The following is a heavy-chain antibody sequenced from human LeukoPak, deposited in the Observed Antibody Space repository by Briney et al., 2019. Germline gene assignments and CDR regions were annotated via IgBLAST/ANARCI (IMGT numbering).Heavy chain of an antibody. J-gene: IGHJ4*02. D-gene: IGHD3-10*01. CDR3: QIGSGSPFDY. CDR2: FDPEDGET. V-gene: IGHV1-24*01. Sequence: ASVKVSCKASGYTFTSYYMHWVRQAPGKGLEWMGGFDPEDGETIYAQKFQGRVTMTEDTSTDTAYMELSSLRSEDTAVYYCQIGSGSPFDYWGQGTLVTVSS. CDR1: GYTFTSYY.